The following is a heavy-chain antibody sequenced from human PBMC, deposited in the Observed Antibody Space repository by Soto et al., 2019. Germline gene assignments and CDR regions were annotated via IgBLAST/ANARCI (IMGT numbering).Heavy chain of an antibody. CDR3: ARGPGWYYDSSGLSRGCDY. J-gene: IGHJ4*02. D-gene: IGHD3-22*01. CDR2: INHSGST. Sequence: QVQLQQWGAGLLKPSETLSLTCAVYGGSFSGYYWSWIRQPPGKGLEWIGEINHSGSTNYNPSLKSRVTISVATSKNQFSLKLSSVTAADTAVYYCARGPGWYYDSSGLSRGCDYWGQGTLVTVSS. CDR1: GGSFSGYY. V-gene: IGHV4-34*01.